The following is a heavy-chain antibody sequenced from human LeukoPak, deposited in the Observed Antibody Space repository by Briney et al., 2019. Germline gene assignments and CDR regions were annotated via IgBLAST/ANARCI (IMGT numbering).Heavy chain of an antibody. J-gene: IGHJ4*02. CDR2: INPNSGGT. D-gene: IGHD2-2*01. Sequence: GASVKVSCKASGYTFTGYYMHWVRQAPGQGLEWMGWINPNSGGTNYAQKFQGRVTMTGDTSISTAYMELSRLRSDDTAVYYCAREYCSSTSCYPYFDYWGQGTLVTVSS. V-gene: IGHV1-2*02. CDR3: AREYCSSTSCYPYFDY. CDR1: GYTFTGYY.